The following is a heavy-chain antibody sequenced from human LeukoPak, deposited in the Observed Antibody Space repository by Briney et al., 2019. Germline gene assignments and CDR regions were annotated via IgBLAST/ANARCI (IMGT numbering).Heavy chain of an antibody. CDR2: IRYDGSNK. CDR1: GFTFSSYG. J-gene: IGHJ4*02. Sequence: GGSLRLSCAASGFTFSSYGMHWVRQAPGKGLEWVAFIRYDGSNKYYAGSVKGRFTISRDNSKNTLYLQMSSLRAEDTAIYYCARDSGGSSPFDYWGQGTLVTVSS. V-gene: IGHV3-30*02. D-gene: IGHD4-23*01. CDR3: ARDSGGSSPFDY.